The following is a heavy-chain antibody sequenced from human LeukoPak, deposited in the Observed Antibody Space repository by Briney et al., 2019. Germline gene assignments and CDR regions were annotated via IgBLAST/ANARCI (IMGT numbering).Heavy chain of an antibody. Sequence: GGSLRLSCSAPGFPFATTWMTWVRQAPGKGLEWVGRIKSKHDGATTDYAAPVKGRFTISRDDSKNTLYLQMTSLNAEDSAVYFCATVIFVYSAFDIWGQGTVVTVSS. CDR1: GFPFATTW. CDR2: IKSKHDGATT. V-gene: IGHV3-15*01. J-gene: IGHJ3*02. D-gene: IGHD3-16*02. CDR3: ATVIFVYSAFDI.